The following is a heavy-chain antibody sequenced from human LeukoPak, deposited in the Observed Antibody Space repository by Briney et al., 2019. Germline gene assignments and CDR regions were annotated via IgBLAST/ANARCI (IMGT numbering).Heavy chain of an antibody. V-gene: IGHV4-39*07. CDR2: IYYSGST. CDR3: ARVGGIVGATTATPDY. CDR1: GGSISSSSYY. Sequence: SETLSLTCTVSGGSISSSSYYWGWIRQPPGKGLEWIGSIYYSGSTYYNPSLKSRVTISVDRSKNQFSLKLSSVTAADTAVYYCARVGGIVGATTATPDYWGQGTLVTVSS. D-gene: IGHD1-26*01. J-gene: IGHJ4*02.